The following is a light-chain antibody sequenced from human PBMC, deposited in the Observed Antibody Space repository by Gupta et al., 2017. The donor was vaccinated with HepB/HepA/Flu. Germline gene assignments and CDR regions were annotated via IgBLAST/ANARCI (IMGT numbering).Light chain of an antibody. J-gene: IGKJ2*03. CDR2: LGT. CDR3: MQTHKCPFS. Sequence: DIVVTQSPLSLPVTPGQPASISCRSSQSLLYTNGYNYLDWYLQKPGQSPQLLISLGTNRASEVPERFSGSGSGTDFTLTISSVQAEDFGVYCCMQTHKCPFSFGQGTKLEI. V-gene: IGKV2-28*01. CDR1: QSLLYTNGYNY.